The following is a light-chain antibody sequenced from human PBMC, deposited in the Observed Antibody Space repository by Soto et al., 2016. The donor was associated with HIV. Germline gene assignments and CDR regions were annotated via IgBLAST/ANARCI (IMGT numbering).Light chain of an antibody. V-gene: IGKV1-33*01. CDR2: DAS. J-gene: IGKJ3*01. CDR3: QQYESPLFT. CDR1: QDIRNH. Sequence: DIQMTQSPSSLSASVGERVTITCQASQDIRNHLNWYQQKPGKAPSLLIYDASTLETGVPSRFSGSGSGTDFTLTISSLQPEDFAAYYCQQYESPLFTFGPWDQ.